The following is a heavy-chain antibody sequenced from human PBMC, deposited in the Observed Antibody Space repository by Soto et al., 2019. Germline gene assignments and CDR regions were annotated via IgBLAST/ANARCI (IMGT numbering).Heavy chain of an antibody. D-gene: IGHD6-13*01. Sequence: EVQLLESGGGLVQPGGSLRLSCAASGFTFSSYAMSWVRQAPGKGLEWVSAISGSGGSTYYADSVKGRFTISRDNSKTTLYLQMNSLRAEDTAVYYCAKGRRSSSWYGNDYWGQGTLVTVSS. J-gene: IGHJ4*02. CDR2: ISGSGGST. CDR3: AKGRRSSSWYGNDY. CDR1: GFTFSSYA. V-gene: IGHV3-23*01.